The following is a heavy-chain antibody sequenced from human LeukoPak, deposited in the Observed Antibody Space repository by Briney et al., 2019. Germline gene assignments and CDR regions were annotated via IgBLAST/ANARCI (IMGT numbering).Heavy chain of an antibody. CDR1: GFTFSSYW. CDR2: ISTDVRTT. Sequence: GGSLRLSCAASGFTFSSYWLHWVRHAPGKGLVWVSRISTDVRTTTYADSVKGRFTISRDNARNTLYLQMNSLRAEDTAVYYCIFYTTARVYWGHGILVTVSS. J-gene: IGHJ4*01. D-gene: IGHD2-2*02. CDR3: IFYTTARVY. V-gene: IGHV3-74*01.